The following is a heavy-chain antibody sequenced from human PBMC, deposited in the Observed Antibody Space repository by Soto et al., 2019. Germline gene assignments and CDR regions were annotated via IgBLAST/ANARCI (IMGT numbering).Heavy chain of an antibody. D-gene: IGHD1-1*01. CDR2: INHSGST. J-gene: IGHJ4*02. Sequence: SETLSLTCAVYGGSFSGYYWTWIRQPPGTGLEWIGEINHSGSTNYNPSLKGRVTISVDTSKNQFSLKLTSVTAEDTALYYCEKDRPRRTSGYFFDYWGQGTPVTVSS. CDR1: GGSFSGYY. CDR3: EKDRPRRTSGYFFDY. V-gene: IGHV4-34*01.